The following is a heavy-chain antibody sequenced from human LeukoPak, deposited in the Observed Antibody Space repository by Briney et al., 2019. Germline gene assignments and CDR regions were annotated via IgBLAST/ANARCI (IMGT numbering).Heavy chain of an antibody. CDR3: ARELLTKFDY. Sequence: GGSLRLSCAASGFSFDDYAMHWVRQAPGKGLEWVAGISWNSGSMDYVDSVKGRFTISRDNAKNSVYLQMNNVRAEDTAFYYCARELLTKFDYWGRGTLVTVSS. J-gene: IGHJ4*02. D-gene: IGHD2-15*01. V-gene: IGHV3-9*01. CDR1: GFSFDDYA. CDR2: ISWNSGSM.